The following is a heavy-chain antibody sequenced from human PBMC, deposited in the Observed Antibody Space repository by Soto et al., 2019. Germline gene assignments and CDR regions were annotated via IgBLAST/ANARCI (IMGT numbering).Heavy chain of an antibody. V-gene: IGHV4-4*02. CDR2: IYHSGST. D-gene: IGHD6-19*01. J-gene: IGHJ5*02. CDR3: ARDSSWYPRNGWFDP. Sequence: SETLSLTCAVSGGSISSSNCWRFVRQPPGKGLEWIGEIYHSGSTNYNPSLKSRVTISVDKSKNQFSLKLSSVTAADTAVYYCARDSSWYPRNGWFDPWGQGTLVTVSS. CDR1: GGSISSSNC.